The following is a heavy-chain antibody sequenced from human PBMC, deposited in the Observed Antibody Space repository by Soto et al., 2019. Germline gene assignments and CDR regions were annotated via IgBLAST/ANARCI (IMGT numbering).Heavy chain of an antibody. V-gene: IGHV1-3*01. CDR2: INAGNGNT. CDR3: ASRGWSPYYLDY. Sequence: ASVKVSCKASGYTFTSYAMHWVRQAPGQRLEWMGWINAGNGNTKYSQKFQGRVTITRDKSASTAYMVVSSMCYEDTAVYCCASRGWSPYYLDYWGQGTLVTSPQ. D-gene: IGHD6-19*01. J-gene: IGHJ4*02. CDR1: GYTFTSYA.